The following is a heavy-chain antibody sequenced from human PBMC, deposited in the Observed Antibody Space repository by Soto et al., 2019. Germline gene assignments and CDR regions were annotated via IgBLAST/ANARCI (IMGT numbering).Heavy chain of an antibody. CDR2: IYYSGST. J-gene: IGHJ6*03. Sequence: PSETLSLTCTVSGGSISSGGYYWSWIRQHPGKGLEWIGYIYYSGSTYYNPSLKSRVTISVDTSENQFSLKLSSVTAADTAVYYCARYYGSGSYLTTRPYYYYYYMDVWGKGTTVTVSS. V-gene: IGHV4-31*03. D-gene: IGHD3-10*01. CDR1: GGSISSGGYY. CDR3: ARYYGSGSYLTTRPYYYYYYMDV.